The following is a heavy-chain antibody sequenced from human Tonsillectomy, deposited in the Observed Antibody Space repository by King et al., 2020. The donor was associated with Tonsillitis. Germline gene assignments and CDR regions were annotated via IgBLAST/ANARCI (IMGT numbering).Heavy chain of an antibody. CDR1: GGSISSSSYY. CDR2: IYYRGST. V-gene: IGHV4-39*01. J-gene: IGHJ4*02. CDR3: AGDAAVAGTGY. Sequence: QLQESGPGLVKPSETLSLTCTVSGGSISSSSYYWGWIRQPPGKGLEWIGRIYYRGSTSYNPSLKSRVTISLDTSKNQFSLKLSSVTAADTAVYYCAGDAAVAGTGYWGQGTLVTVSS. D-gene: IGHD6-19*01.